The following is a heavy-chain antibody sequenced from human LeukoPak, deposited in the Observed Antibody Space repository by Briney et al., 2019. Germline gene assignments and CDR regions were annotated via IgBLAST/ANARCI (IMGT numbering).Heavy chain of an antibody. CDR2: MNPKSGNT. D-gene: IGHD2-15*01. CDR3: ARGKTKYCSGVRCYSFHWFDP. Sequence: ASVEVSCKASGYTFTSYDINWVRQASGQGLEWLGWMNPKSGNTGYAQKFQGRVTITANTSISTAYMELSSLRSEDTAVYYCARGKTKYCSGVRCYSFHWFDPWGQGILVTVSS. J-gene: IGHJ5*02. CDR1: GYTFTSYD. V-gene: IGHV1-8*03.